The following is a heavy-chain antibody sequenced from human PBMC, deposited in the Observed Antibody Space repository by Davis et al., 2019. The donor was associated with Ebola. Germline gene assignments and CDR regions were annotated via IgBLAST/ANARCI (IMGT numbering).Heavy chain of an antibody. D-gene: IGHD6-19*01. V-gene: IGHV1-69*04. J-gene: IGHJ4*02. Sequence: SVKVSCKASGYTFTGYYMHWVRQAPGQGLEWMGRIIPILGIANYAQKFQGRVTITADKSTSTAYMELSSLRSEDTAVYYCAGGIAVAVSDYWGQGTLVTVSS. CDR1: GYTFTGYY. CDR2: IIPILGIA. CDR3: AGGIAVAVSDY.